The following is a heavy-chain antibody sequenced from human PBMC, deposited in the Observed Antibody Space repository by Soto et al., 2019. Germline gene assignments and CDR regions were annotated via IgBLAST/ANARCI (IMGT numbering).Heavy chain of an antibody. V-gene: IGHV1-18*01. CDR1: GYTFTSYD. Sequence: ASVKVSCKASGYTFTSYDINWVRQATGQGLEWMGWMSAYNGNTNYAQKLQGRVTMTTDTSTSTAYMELRSLRSDDTAVYYRARDPTNDAFDIWGQGTMVTVSS. CDR3: ARDPTNDAFDI. D-gene: IGHD5-12*01. J-gene: IGHJ3*02. CDR2: MSAYNGNT.